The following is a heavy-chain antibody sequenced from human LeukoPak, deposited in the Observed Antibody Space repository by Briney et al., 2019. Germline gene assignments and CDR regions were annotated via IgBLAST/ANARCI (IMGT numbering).Heavy chain of an antibody. CDR2: ISWNSGSI. CDR1: GLTFDDYA. J-gene: IGHJ3*02. Sequence: PGRSLRLSCAASGLTFDDYAMHWVRQAPGKGLEWVSGISWNSGSIGYADSVKGRFTISRDNAKNSLYLQVNSLRAEDTALYYCAKDLMAGTGVWAFDIWGQGTMVTVSS. CDR3: AKDLMAGTGVWAFDI. D-gene: IGHD6-19*01. V-gene: IGHV3-9*01.